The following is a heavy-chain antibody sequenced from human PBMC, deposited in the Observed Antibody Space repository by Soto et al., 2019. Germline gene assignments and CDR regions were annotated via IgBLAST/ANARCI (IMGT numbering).Heavy chain of an antibody. CDR2: ISYDGSDK. J-gene: IGHJ4*02. Sequence: QVHLVESGGGVVQPGRSLRLSCAASGFTFSSFGMHWVRQAPGKGLEWVAVISYDGSDKYHADSVKGRFTISRDNSKNTLYLQMNSLRAGDTAVYYCAKADVVVVPAAMPFDYWGQGTLVTVSS. V-gene: IGHV3-30*18. D-gene: IGHD2-2*01. CDR3: AKADVVVVPAAMPFDY. CDR1: GFTFSSFG.